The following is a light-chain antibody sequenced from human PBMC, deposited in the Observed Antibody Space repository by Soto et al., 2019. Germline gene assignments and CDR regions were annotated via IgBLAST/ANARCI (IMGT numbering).Light chain of an antibody. CDR3: AAWDDSLNGYV. J-gene: IGLJ1*01. Sequence: QSVLTQPPSASGTPGQRVTISCSGSSSNIGSNSVNWYQQLPGTAPKLLIYYNDQRPSGVPDRFSGSKSDTSASLAISGLQSEDEADYYCAAWDDSLNGYVFGTGTKVTVL. CDR2: YND. V-gene: IGLV1-44*01. CDR1: SSNIGSNS.